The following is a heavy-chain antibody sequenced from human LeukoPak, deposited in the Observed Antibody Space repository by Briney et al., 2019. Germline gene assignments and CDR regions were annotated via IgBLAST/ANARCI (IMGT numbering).Heavy chain of an antibody. J-gene: IGHJ4*02. D-gene: IGHD6-13*01. V-gene: IGHV3-30*18. CDR1: GFTFSSYG. CDR3: AKVEYSSSWYGVGSLDC. CDR2: ISYDGSNK. Sequence: GGSLRLSCAASGFTFSSYGMHWVRQAPGKGLERVAVISYDGSNKYYADPVKGRFTISRDNSKNTLYLQMNSLRGEDTAVYYCAKVEYSSSWYGVGSLDCWGQGTLVTVSS.